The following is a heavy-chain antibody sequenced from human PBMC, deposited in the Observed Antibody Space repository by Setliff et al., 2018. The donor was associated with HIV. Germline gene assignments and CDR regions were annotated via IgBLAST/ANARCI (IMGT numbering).Heavy chain of an antibody. CDR2: INPSGEST. J-gene: IGHJ5*02. Sequence: ASVKVSCKASGYTLSNYYMHWVRQAPGQVLEWMGIINPSGESTTYAQRFQGRVTMTTDRSTSTVYMELRSLTSYDTAVYYCARGYCGGGICYSPNWLDPWGQGTLVTVSS. CDR3: ARGYCGGGICYSPNWLDP. V-gene: IGHV1-46*01. CDR1: GYTLSNYY. D-gene: IGHD2-15*01.